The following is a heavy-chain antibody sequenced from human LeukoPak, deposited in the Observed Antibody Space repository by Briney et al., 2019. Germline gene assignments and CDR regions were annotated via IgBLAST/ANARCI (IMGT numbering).Heavy chain of an antibody. D-gene: IGHD3-22*01. Sequence: WASVKVSCKASGYTFTSYGISWVRQAPGQGLEWMGWISAYNGNTNYAQKLQGRVTMTTDTSTSTAYMELRSLRSDDTAVYYCARVGEYYYDSSGYYVNFFDYWGQGTLVTVSS. CDR1: GYTFTSYG. J-gene: IGHJ4*02. V-gene: IGHV1-18*01. CDR2: ISAYNGNT. CDR3: ARVGEYYYDSSGYYVNFFDY.